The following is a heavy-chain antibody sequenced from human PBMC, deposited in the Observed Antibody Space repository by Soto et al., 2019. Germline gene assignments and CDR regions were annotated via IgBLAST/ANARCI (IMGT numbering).Heavy chain of an antibody. CDR1: GGSISSYY. D-gene: IGHD6-13*01. J-gene: IGHJ4*02. Sequence: QVQLQESGPGLVKPSETLSLTCTVSGGSISSYYWSWIRQPPGKGLEWIGYIYYSGSTNYNPSLKTRVTISVDTSKNPFSLKLSSVTAADTAVYYCAMLQSRALRLFDYWGQGTLVTVSS. CDR3: AMLQSRALRLFDY. V-gene: IGHV4-59*01. CDR2: IYYSGST.